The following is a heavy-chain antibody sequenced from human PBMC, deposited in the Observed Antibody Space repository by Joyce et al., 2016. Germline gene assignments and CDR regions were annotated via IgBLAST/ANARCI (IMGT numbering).Heavy chain of an antibody. D-gene: IGHD3-10*01. V-gene: IGHV3-30*18. Sequence: QVQLVESGGGVVQPGRSLRLSCAPSGFSFSNYAMHWVRQGPGKGVEGVEIISYDGVNKYYGDSGKGRFTISRDNSKNTLRLQMNSLRAEDTAVYYCVKDYFDSGHHIFENYGLEVWGQGTAVTVSS. CDR3: VKDYFDSGHHIFENYGLEV. CDR2: ISYDGVNK. J-gene: IGHJ6*02. CDR1: GFSFSNYA.